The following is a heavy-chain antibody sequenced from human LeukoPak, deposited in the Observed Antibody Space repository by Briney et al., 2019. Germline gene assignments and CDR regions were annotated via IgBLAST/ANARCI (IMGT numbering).Heavy chain of an antibody. D-gene: IGHD6-19*01. CDR1: EFTFSSYW. CDR3: ARRAAVAGTADY. J-gene: IGHJ4*02. V-gene: IGHV3-74*01. CDR2: INGDGSRT. Sequence: GGSLRLSCAASEFTFSSYWMHWVRQAPGKGLVSVSRINGDGSRTDYADSVKGRFTISRDNAKNTLYLQMNSLRAEDTAVYYRARRAAVAGTADYWGQGTLVTVSS.